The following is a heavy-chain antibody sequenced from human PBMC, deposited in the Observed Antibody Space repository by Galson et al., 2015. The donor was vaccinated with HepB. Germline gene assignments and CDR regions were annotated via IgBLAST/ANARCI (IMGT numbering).Heavy chain of an antibody. Sequence: FLRLYCPVYGFSFNSYAMSWGRQAPGKGLEWVAGISGDGGSRYYADSVKGRITISIDNSKKTLYLQMNSLRAEDTAVYYCAKDNYGSGPYFFDYWGQGTLVTVSS. CDR1: GFSFNSYA. J-gene: IGHJ4*02. D-gene: IGHD3-10*01. CDR3: AKDNYGSGPYFFDY. V-gene: IGHV3-23*01. CDR2: ISGDGGSR.